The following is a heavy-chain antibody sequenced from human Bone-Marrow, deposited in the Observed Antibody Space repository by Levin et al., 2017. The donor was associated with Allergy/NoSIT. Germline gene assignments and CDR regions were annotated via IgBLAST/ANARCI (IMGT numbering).Heavy chain of an antibody. CDR2: IGTAGDT. CDR3: ARGSAAAGTYYFDY. V-gene: IGHV3-13*01. J-gene: IGHJ4*02. D-gene: IGHD6-13*01. CDR1: GFTFSSYD. Sequence: SCAASGFTFSSYDMHWVRQATGKGLEWVSAIGTAGDTYYPGSVKGRFTISRENAKNSLYLQMNSLRAGDTAVYYCARGSAAAGTYYFDYWGQGTLVTVSS.